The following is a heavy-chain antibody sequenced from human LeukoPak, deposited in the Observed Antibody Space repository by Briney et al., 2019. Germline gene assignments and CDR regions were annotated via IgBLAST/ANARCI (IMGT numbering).Heavy chain of an antibody. V-gene: IGHV4-34*01. D-gene: IGHD3-10*01. Sequence: SETLSLTCAVYGGSFSGYYWSWIRQPPGKGLEWIGEINHSGSTNYNPSLKSRVTISVDTSKNQFSLKLSSVTAADTAVYYCARGGGLWFGEFKPFDYWGQGTLITVSS. CDR2: INHSGST. CDR3: ARGGGLWFGEFKPFDY. J-gene: IGHJ4*02. CDR1: GGSFSGYY.